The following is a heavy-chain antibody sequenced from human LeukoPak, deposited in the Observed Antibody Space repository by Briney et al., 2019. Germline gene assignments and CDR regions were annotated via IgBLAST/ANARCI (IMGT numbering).Heavy chain of an antibody. D-gene: IGHD6-13*01. V-gene: IGHV1-2*02. CDR3: ARRRYSSSWSTIGY. Sequence: GASVKVSCKASGYTFTGYYMHWVRQAPGQGLEWMGWINPNSGGTNYAQKFQGRVTMTRDTSISTAYMELSRLRSDDTAVYYCARRRYSSSWSTIGYWGQGTLVTVSS. CDR1: GYTFTGYY. CDR2: INPNSGGT. J-gene: IGHJ4*02.